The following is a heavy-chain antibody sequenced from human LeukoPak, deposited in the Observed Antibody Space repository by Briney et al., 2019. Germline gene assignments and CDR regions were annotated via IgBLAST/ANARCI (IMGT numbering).Heavy chain of an antibody. CDR2: IIPIFGTA. Sequence: SVKVSCKASGGTFSSYAISWVRQAPGQGLEWMGRIIPIFGTANYAQKFQGRVTITTDESTSTAYMELSSLRSEDTAVYYCAGDTYYYDSSGYYYVGYWGQGTLVTISS. D-gene: IGHD3-22*01. CDR1: GGTFSSYA. V-gene: IGHV1-69*05. J-gene: IGHJ4*02. CDR3: AGDTYYYDSSGYYYVGY.